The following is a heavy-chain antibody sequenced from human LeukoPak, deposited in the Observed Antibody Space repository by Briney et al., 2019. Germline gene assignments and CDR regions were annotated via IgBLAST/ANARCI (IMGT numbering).Heavy chain of an antibody. D-gene: IGHD5-18*01. J-gene: IGHJ6*03. CDR1: GLTFSSYS. V-gene: IGHV3-21*01. Sequence: GGSLRLSCAASGLTFSSYSMNWVRHAPGKGLEWVSSISSSSRHMYYSDSAKGRFTISRDNAKNSLSLQMNSLRAEDTGVYYCARVPAGYGYGPWEWDYYQYMDVWGTGTTVTVSS. CDR3: ARVPAGYGYGPWEWDYYQYMDV. CDR2: ISSSSRHM.